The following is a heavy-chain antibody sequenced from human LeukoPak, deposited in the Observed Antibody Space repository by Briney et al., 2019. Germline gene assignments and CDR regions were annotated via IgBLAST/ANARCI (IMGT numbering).Heavy chain of an antibody. CDR2: ISAYNGNT. Sequence: ASVKVSCKASGYTFTSYGISWVRQAPGQGLEWMGWISAYNGNTNYAQKLQGRVTMTTDTSTSTAYMELRSLRSDDTAVHYCARDVAVAGPIRIMDVWGQGTTVTVSS. D-gene: IGHD6-19*01. CDR3: ARDVAVAGPIRIMDV. CDR1: GYTFTSYG. J-gene: IGHJ6*02. V-gene: IGHV1-18*01.